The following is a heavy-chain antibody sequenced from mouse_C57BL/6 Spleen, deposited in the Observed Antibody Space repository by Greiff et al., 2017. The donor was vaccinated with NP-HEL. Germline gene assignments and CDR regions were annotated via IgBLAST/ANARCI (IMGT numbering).Heavy chain of an antibody. J-gene: IGHJ3*01. CDR3: ARADGYPPWFAY. CDR2: INYDGSST. V-gene: IGHV5-16*01. CDR1: GFTFSDYY. D-gene: IGHD2-3*01. Sequence: EVKLMESEGGLVQPGSSMKLSCTASGFTFSDYYMAWVRQVPEKGLEWVANINYDGSSTYYLDSLKSRFIISRDNAKNILYLQMSSLKSEDTATYYCARADGYPPWFAYWGQGTLVTVSA.